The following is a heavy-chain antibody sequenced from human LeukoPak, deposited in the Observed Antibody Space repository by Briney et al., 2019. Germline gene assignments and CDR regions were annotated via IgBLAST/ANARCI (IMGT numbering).Heavy chain of an antibody. V-gene: IGHV3-48*03. CDR1: GFTFSGYE. Sequence: GGSLRLSCAASGFTFSGYEIIWVRQAPGKGLEWVSYISSSGDTIYYADSVKGPLTISRDNAKYSLYLQMKRLRAEDRAVYYCERAGVDWSGYLTSMDVWGQGTTVTASS. CDR3: ERAGVDWSGYLTSMDV. CDR2: ISSSGDTI. J-gene: IGHJ6*02. D-gene: IGHD3-3*01.